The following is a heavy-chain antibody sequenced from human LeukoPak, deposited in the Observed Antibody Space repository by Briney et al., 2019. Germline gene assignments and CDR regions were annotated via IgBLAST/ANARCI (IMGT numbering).Heavy chain of an antibody. Sequence: ASVKVSCKASGGTFSSYAISWVRQAPGQGLEWMGRIIPILGIANYAQKFQGRVTITADKSTSTAYMELSSLRSEDTAVYYCARELSGGCSGGSCYGAQYYYGMDVWGQGTTVTVSS. D-gene: IGHD2-15*01. CDR1: GGTFSSYA. J-gene: IGHJ6*02. CDR2: IIPILGIA. CDR3: ARELSGGCSGGSCYGAQYYYGMDV. V-gene: IGHV1-69*04.